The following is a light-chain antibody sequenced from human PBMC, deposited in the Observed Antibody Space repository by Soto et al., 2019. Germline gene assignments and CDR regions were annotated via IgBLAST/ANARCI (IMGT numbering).Light chain of an antibody. CDR3: SSYAGNNIYV. CDR1: SSDVGGYNY. CDR2: DVN. Sequence: QSALTQPPSASGSPGQSVTISCTGTSSDVGGYNYVSWYQQRPGKAPKLMISDVNKRPSGVPDRFSGSKSGNTASLTVSGLQAEDEADYYCSSYAGNNIYVLGGAKKVTV. V-gene: IGLV2-8*01. J-gene: IGLJ1*01.